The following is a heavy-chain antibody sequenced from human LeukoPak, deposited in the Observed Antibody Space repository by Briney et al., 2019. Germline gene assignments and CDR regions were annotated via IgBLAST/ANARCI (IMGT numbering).Heavy chain of an antibody. V-gene: IGHV3-74*01. CDR2: INSDGSST. D-gene: IGHD5-12*01. J-gene: IGHJ4*02. Sequence: GGSLRLSCAASGFTFSSYWMHWVRQAPGKGLVWVSRINSDGSSTSYADSVKGRFTISRDNAKNTLYLQMDSLRAEDTAVYHCAKNLDGVATYFDYWGQGTLVTVSS. CDR1: GFTFSSYW. CDR3: AKNLDGVATYFDY.